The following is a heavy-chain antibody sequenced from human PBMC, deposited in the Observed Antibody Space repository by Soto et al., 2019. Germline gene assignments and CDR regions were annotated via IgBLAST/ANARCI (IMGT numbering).Heavy chain of an antibody. Sequence: GGYLKLSCVASGFSFSTYHMNWVRQAPGKGLEWVSSINGRGNYVYYADSLQGRFTISRDNAKNSLYLQMNSLRVEDTAVYYCVREDGIVGATSAFDYWGQGTLVTVSS. V-gene: IGHV3-21*01. J-gene: IGHJ4*02. CDR1: GFSFSTYH. CDR2: INGRGNYV. CDR3: VREDGIVGATSAFDY. D-gene: IGHD1-26*01.